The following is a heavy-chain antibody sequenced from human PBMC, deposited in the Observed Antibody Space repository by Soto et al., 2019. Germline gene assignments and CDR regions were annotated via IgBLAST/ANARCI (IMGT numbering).Heavy chain of an antibody. CDR2: ISWNSGSI. J-gene: IGHJ3*02. V-gene: IGHV3-9*01. CDR3: AKWFSPSGSALDDAFDI. Sequence: GGSLRLSCAASGFTFDDYAMHWVRQAPGKGLEWVSGISWNSGSIGYADSVKGRFTISRDNAKNSLYLQMNSLRAEDTALYYCAKWFSPSGSALDDAFDIWGQGTMVTVSS. D-gene: IGHD3-10*01. CDR1: GFTFDDYA.